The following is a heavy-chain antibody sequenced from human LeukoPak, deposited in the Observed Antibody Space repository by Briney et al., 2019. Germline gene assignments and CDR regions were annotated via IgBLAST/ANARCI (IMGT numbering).Heavy chain of an antibody. V-gene: IGHV4-31*03. CDR3: ARASEVVVAVTFDY. CDR2: IYYSGST. CDR1: GVSISSGGYY. D-gene: IGHD2-15*01. Sequence: SETLSLTCTVSGVSISSGGYYWSWIRQHPGKGLEWIGYIYYSGSTYYNPSLKSRVTISVDTSKNQFSLKLSSVTAADTAVYYCARASEVVVAVTFDYWGQGTLVTVSS. J-gene: IGHJ4*02.